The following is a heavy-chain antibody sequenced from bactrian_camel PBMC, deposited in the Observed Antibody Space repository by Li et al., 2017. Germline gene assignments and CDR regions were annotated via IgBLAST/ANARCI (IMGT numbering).Heavy chain of an antibody. V-gene: IGHV3S1*01. CDR2: IDTDGST. D-gene: IGHD7*01. J-gene: IGHJ7*01. Sequence: VQLVESGGGSVKAGGSLTLTCVASGYTYNRYCMGWFRLAPGKEREGVAIIDTDGSTFYADSVAGRFTISQDNSKNTLSLQMNDLKPEDTAMYYCLKSFRGVATYYAMDYWGKGTQVTVS. CDR1: GYTYNRYC.